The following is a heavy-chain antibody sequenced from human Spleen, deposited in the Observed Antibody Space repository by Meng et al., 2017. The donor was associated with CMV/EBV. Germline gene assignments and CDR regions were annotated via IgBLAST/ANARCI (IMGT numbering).Heavy chain of an antibody. CDR1: GFTFSSYS. CDR2: ISSSSSYI. CDR3: EKTGGRTSETY. J-gene: IGHJ4*02. D-gene: IGHD2-2*01. V-gene: IGHV3-21*04. Sequence: GGSLRLSCAASGFTFSSYSMNWVRQAPGKGLEWVSSISSSSSYIYYADSVKGRFTISRDNSKNTLYLRMNSLRAEDTAVYYCEKTGGRTSETYWGQGTLVTVSS.